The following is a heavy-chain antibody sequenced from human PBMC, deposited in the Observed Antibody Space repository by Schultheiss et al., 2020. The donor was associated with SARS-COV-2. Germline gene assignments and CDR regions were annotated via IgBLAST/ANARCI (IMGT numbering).Heavy chain of an antibody. V-gene: IGHV4-59*08. CDR3: ARHLHSSSWYWYFDL. Sequence: SETLSLTCTVSGGSISSYYWSWIRQPPGKGLEWIGYMYYSGSTNYNPSLKSRVTISVDTSKNQFSLKLSSVTAADTAVYYCARHLHSSSWYWYFDLWGRGTLVTVSS. J-gene: IGHJ2*01. CDR1: GGSISSYY. D-gene: IGHD6-13*01. CDR2: MYYSGST.